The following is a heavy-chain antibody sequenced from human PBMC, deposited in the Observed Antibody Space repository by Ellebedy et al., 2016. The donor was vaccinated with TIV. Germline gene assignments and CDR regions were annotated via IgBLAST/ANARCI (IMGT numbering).Heavy chain of an antibody. CDR2: IRSKSDNHAT. D-gene: IGHD2-2*01. J-gene: IGHJ4*02. V-gene: IGHV3-73*01. CDR3: ARQTISCHDY. CDR1: GFIFSDSH. Sequence: GASLKISCAASGFIFSDSHMHWVRQASGKGLEWVGHIRSKSDNHATAYSASVEGRFTISRDDSKNTAYLQMNSLKTEDTAVYYCARQTISCHDYWGQGTLVTVSS.